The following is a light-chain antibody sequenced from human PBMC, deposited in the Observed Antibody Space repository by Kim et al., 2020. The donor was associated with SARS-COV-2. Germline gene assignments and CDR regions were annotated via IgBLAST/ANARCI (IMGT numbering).Light chain of an antibody. Sequence: VSPGERATRSCRASQSVSSNLAWYQHKPGQAPRLLIHGASTRATGIPARFSGSGSGTEFTFTISSLQSEDFAVYYCQQYNKWPLTFGGGTKVDIK. CDR2: GAS. V-gene: IGKV3D-15*01. CDR3: QQYNKWPLT. CDR1: QSVSSN. J-gene: IGKJ4*01.